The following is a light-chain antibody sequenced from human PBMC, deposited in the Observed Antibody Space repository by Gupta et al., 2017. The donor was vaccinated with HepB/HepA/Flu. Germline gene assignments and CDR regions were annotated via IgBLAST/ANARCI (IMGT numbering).Light chain of an antibody. Sequence: QSALTQPRSVSGSAGQSVTISCTGTIGDVGGYDYVSWYQLHPGQAPKCLIYDVSKRPSGAPDRFSGSKSGNTASLTISGLQPEDEADYYCCAYVCSNSGVFGGGTKLTAL. CDR1: IGDVGGYDY. CDR3: CAYVCSNSGV. V-gene: IGLV2-11*01. CDR2: DVS. J-gene: IGLJ3*02.